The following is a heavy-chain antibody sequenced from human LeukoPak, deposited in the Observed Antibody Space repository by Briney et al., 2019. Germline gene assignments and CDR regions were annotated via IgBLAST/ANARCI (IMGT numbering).Heavy chain of an antibody. J-gene: IGHJ4*02. CDR3: AKFGYSYGPVLDY. V-gene: IGHV3-23*01. D-gene: IGHD5-18*01. CDR2: ISGSGGST. Sequence: SGGSLRLSCAASGFTFSSYAMSWVRQAPGEGLEWVSAISGSGGSTYYADSVKGRFTISRDNSKNTLYLQMNSLRAEDTAVYYCAKFGYSYGPVLDYWGQGTLVTVSS. CDR1: GFTFSSYA.